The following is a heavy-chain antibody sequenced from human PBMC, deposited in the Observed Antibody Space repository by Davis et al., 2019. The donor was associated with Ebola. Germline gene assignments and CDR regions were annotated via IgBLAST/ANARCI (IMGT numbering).Heavy chain of an antibody. V-gene: IGHV3-7*01. CDR3: ARDQDSFWGV. CDR1: GFTFRSYW. D-gene: IGHD3-16*01. J-gene: IGHJ6*04. CDR2: IKQDGSEK. Sequence: GESLKIPCAASGFTFRSYWMSWVRQAPGKGLEWVANIKQDGSEKYYVDSVKGRFTISRDNAKNSLYLQMNSLRAEDTAVYYCARDQDSFWGVWGKGTTVTVSS.